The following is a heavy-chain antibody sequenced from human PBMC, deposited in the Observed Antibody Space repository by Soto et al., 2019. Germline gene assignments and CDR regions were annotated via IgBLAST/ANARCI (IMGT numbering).Heavy chain of an antibody. CDR2: IFYSGST. J-gene: IGHJ4*02. CDR1: GDSISSRDYY. D-gene: IGHD2-8*01. CDR3: ARHIRGKYQWNF. V-gene: IGHV4-39*01. Sequence: NPSETLSLTCTVSGDSISSRDYYWAWIRQPPGKGLEWIGSIFYSGSTYYNPSLKSRVTISVDTSMNQFSLKLTSLTATDTAIYYCARHIRGKYQWNFWGQGTLVTASS.